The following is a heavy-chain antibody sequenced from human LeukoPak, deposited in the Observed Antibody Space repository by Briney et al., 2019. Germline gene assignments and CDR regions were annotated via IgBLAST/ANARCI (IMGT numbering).Heavy chain of an antibody. CDR2: ISSSSSYI. Sequence: GGSLRLSCAASGFTFSSYSMNWVRQAPGKGLEWVSSISSSSSYIYYADSVKGRFTISRDNAKNSLYLQMNSLRAEDTAVYYCARVGYCSSTSCSLSDYWGQGTLVTVSS. V-gene: IGHV3-21*01. CDR1: GFTFSSYS. J-gene: IGHJ4*02. CDR3: ARVGYCSSTSCSLSDY. D-gene: IGHD2-2*01.